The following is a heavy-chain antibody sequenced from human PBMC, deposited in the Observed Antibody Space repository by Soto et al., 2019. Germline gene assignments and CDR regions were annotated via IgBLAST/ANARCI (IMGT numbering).Heavy chain of an antibody. Sequence: VQLVESGGGLVQPGGSLTLSCVASGFTLSSYWMHWVRQAPGKGLVWVSRINADGGTTYYVDSVRGRFTASRDNAKNTLYLQMNSLTADDTAVYYCARPQLSSPNHYMDVWGKGTAVTVSS. V-gene: IGHV3-74*01. CDR3: ARPQLSSPNHYMDV. CDR1: GFTLSSYW. CDR2: INADGGTT. J-gene: IGHJ6*03. D-gene: IGHD6-13*01.